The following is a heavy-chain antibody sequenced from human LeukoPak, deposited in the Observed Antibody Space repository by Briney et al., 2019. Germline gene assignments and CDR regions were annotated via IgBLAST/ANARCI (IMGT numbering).Heavy chain of an antibody. J-gene: IGHJ5*02. CDR2: INHSGST. V-gene: IGHV4-34*08. D-gene: IGHD4-17*01. Sequence: GSLRLSCVVSGFTFGNYAMNWVRQAPGKGLEWIGEINHSGSTNYNPSLKSRVTISVDTSKNQFSLKLSSVTAADTAVYYCAGGDYDWFDPWGQGTLDTVSS. CDR1: GFTFGNYA. CDR3: AGGDYDWFDP.